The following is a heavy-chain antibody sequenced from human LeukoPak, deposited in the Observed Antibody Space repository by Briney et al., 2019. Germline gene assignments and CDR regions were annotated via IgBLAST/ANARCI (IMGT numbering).Heavy chain of an antibody. J-gene: IGHJ4*02. V-gene: IGHV3-74*01. CDR2: IDSDGSST. D-gene: IGHD1-26*01. Sequence: TGGSLRLSCSASGFTFSSYAMHWVRQAPGKGLVWVSRIDSDGSSTDYADSVKGRFTISRDNAKNTLYLQLHSPRAEDTAVYYCARGGRSGSFYCFDCWGQGTLVTVSS. CDR1: GFTFSSYA. CDR3: ARGGRSGSFYCFDC.